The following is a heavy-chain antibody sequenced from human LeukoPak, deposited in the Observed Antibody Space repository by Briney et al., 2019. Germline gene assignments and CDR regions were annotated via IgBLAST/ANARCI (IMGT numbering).Heavy chain of an antibody. CDR1: GFTFSSYE. J-gene: IGHJ4*02. CDR3: ARDREVITTDYFDY. Sequence: PGGSLRLSCAASGFTFSSYEMNWVRQAPGKGLGWVSSISSSSSYIYYADSVKGRFTISRDNAKNSLYLQMNSLRAEDTAVYYCARDREVITTDYFDYWGQGTLVTVSS. D-gene: IGHD3-22*01. CDR2: ISSSSSYI. V-gene: IGHV3-48*03.